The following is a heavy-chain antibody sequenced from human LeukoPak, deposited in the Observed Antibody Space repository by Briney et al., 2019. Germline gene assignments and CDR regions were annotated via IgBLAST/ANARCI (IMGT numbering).Heavy chain of an antibody. Sequence: SETLSLTCAVYGGSFSGYYWSWIRQPPGKGLEWIGEINHSGGTNYNPSLRSRVTISVDSSKNQFSLKLSSVTAADTAVYYCARHMVYYYYYYMDVWGKGTTVTVSS. D-gene: IGHD4/OR15-4a*01. CDR2: INHSGGT. CDR1: GGSFSGYY. CDR3: ARHMVYYYYYYMDV. J-gene: IGHJ6*03. V-gene: IGHV4-34*01.